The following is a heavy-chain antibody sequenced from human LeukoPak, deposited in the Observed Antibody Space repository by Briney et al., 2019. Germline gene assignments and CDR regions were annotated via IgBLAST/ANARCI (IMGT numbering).Heavy chain of an antibody. J-gene: IGHJ4*02. V-gene: IGHV3-30-3*01. Sequence: RSLRLSCAASGFTFSSYAMHWVRRAPGKGLEWVAVISYDGSNKYYADSVKGRFTISRDNSKNTLYLQMNSLRAGDTAVYYCASSSSGYYFDYWGQGTLVTVSS. D-gene: IGHD3-22*01. CDR3: ASSSSGYYFDY. CDR2: ISYDGSNK. CDR1: GFTFSSYA.